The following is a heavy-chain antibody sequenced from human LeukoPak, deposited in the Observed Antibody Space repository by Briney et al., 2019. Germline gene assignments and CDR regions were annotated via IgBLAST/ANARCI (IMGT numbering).Heavy chain of an antibody. D-gene: IGHD3-22*01. CDR3: ARVPHAGSDYYDSSGLLPDY. CDR1: GGTFSSYA. Sequence: GASVKVSCKASGGTFSSYAISWVRQAPGQGLEWMGGIIPIFGTANYAQKFQGRVTITADESTSTAYKELSSLRSEDTAVYCCARVPHAGSDYYDSSGLLPDYWGQGTLVTVSS. V-gene: IGHV1-69*01. CDR2: IIPIFGTA. J-gene: IGHJ4*02.